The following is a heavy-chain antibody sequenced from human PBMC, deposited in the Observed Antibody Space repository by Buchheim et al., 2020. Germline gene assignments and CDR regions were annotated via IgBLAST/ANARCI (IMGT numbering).Heavy chain of an antibody. V-gene: IGHV1-18*01. Sequence: LVQSGAEMRSPGASVKLSCKTSGYTFSSFGISWVRQAPGKGLEWMGWISIYNRKTYYEQKVQDRVSMTADTSTSTVYMELWSLTSDDTAIYYCARVVDDSFGPLIELWGQGT. J-gene: IGHJ4*02. CDR2: ISIYNRKT. CDR3: ARVVDDSFGPLIEL. D-gene: IGHD2-21*01. CDR1: GYTFSSFG.